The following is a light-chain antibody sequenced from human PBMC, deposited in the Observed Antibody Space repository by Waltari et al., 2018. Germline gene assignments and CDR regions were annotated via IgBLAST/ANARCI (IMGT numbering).Light chain of an antibody. CDR1: RDISRW. J-gene: IGKJ4*01. CDR3: QQTTSFPLT. V-gene: IGKV1-12*01. CDR2: GAN. Sequence: DIQMTQSPSSVSASVGDRVTITCRASRDISRWLGWYQQKLGKAPKLLIFGANSLQSGVPSRFSGSGSGTDFNLTISRLQPEDFATYYCQQTTSFPLTFGGGTKVEIK.